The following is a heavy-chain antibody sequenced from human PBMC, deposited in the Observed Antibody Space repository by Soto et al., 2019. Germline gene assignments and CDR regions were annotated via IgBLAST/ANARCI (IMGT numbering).Heavy chain of an antibody. CDR1: GFTFSSYP. V-gene: IGHV3-23*01. Sequence: PGGSLGFPLEPSGFTFSSYPLAWVRQAPGKGLEGVSAISGSGGSTYYADSVKGRFTISRDNSKNTLYLQMNSLRAEDTAVYYCAKNGVVTIFGVVTTYYYYMDVWGKGTTVTVSS. D-gene: IGHD3-3*01. CDR3: AKNGVVTIFGVVTTYYYYMDV. CDR2: ISGSGGST. J-gene: IGHJ6*03.